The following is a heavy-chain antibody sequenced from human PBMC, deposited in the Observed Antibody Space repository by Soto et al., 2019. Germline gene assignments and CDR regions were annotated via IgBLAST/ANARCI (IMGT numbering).Heavy chain of an antibody. CDR3: GRDRLKWTYGHNDYYKYGMDV. Sequence: ASVKVSCKASGYTFANHGLNWVRQAPGQGLEWMGWISPYNGDKNQLQKVQGRVTMTTDTATTTAYMELRSLRSDDTAVYYCGRDRLKWTYGHNDYYKYGMDVWGQGTTVTVS. CDR2: ISPYNGDK. J-gene: IGHJ6*02. V-gene: IGHV1-18*04. CDR1: GYTFANHG. D-gene: IGHD4-17*01.